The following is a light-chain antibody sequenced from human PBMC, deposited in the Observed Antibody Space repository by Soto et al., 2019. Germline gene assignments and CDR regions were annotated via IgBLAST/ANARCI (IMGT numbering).Light chain of an antibody. V-gene: IGKV3-20*01. CDR3: QQCGSSPPLT. CDR1: QSISSSY. J-gene: IGKJ5*01. Sequence: EIVLTQSPGTLSLSPGERATLSCRASQSISSSYLAWYQQKPGQAPRLLIYGASSRATGIPDRFSGSESGTDFTLTISRLEPEDFAVYYCQQCGSSPPLTFGQGTRLQIK. CDR2: GAS.